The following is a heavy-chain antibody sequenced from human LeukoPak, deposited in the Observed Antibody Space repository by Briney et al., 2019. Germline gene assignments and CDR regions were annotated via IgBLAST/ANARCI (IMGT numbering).Heavy chain of an antibody. V-gene: IGHV4-59*10. CDR2: IYTSGST. J-gene: IGHJ3*02. Sequence: SETLSLTCAAYGGSFSGYYWSWIRQPAGKGLEWIGRIYTSGSTNYNPSLKSRVTMSVDTSKNQFSLKLSSVTAADTAVYYCARGVVTIFGVGHAFDIWGQGTMVTVSS. CDR1: GGSFSGYY. D-gene: IGHD3-3*01. CDR3: ARGVVTIFGVGHAFDI.